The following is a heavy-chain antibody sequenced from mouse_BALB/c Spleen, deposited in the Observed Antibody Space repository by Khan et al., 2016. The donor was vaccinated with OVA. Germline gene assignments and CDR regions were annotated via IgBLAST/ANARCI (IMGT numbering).Heavy chain of an antibody. Sequence: QIQLVQSGPELKKPGETVKISCKAFGYTFRNDGMNWVKQAPGKGLKWMGWITTYTGESTHADDFKGRFVFSLEISASTAYLQINNLKNEDTATYFCARPPYFSYVMDDWGQGTSVTVSS. D-gene: IGHD2-10*01. CDR3: ARPPYFSYVMDD. J-gene: IGHJ4*01. CDR2: ITTYTGES. CDR1: GYTFRNDG. V-gene: IGHV9-3-1*01.